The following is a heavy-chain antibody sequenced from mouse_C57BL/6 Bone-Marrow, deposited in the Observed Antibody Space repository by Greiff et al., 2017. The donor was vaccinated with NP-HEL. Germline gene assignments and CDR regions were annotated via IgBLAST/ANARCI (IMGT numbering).Heavy chain of an antibody. CDR1: GYAFSSSW. D-gene: IGHD4-1*01. CDR2: IYPGDGDN. CDR3: ARLGRFAY. Sequence: QVQLQESGPELVKPGASVKISCKASGYAFSSSWMNWVKQRPGKGLEWIGRIYPGDGDNNYNGKFKGKATLTADKSASTAYMHLSSLTSEDAAVYFCARLGRFAYWGQGTLVTVSA. J-gene: IGHJ3*01. V-gene: IGHV1-82*01.